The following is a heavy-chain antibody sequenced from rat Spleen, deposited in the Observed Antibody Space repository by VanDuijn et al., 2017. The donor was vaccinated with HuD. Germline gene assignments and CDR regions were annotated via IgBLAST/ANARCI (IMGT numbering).Heavy chain of an antibody. Sequence: EVQLVESGGGLVQPGRSLKLSCVASGFTFNNYWMTWIRQAPTKGLEWVAFISYAGSSTYYRDPVKGRFTISGDNAKDTLYLQMDSLRFEETATYYCTRHDYPGVTTNWFAHWGQGTLVTVSS. CDR2: ISYAGSST. V-gene: IGHV5-31*01. CDR3: TRHDYPGVTTNWFAH. CDR1: GFTFNNYW. D-gene: IGHD1-4*01. J-gene: IGHJ3*01.